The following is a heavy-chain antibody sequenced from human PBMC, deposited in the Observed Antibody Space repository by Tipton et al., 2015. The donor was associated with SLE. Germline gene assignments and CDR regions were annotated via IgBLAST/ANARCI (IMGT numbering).Heavy chain of an antibody. CDR2: IYTSGGT. CDR3: AREPVLRFLEWFNDAFDI. CDR1: GGSISSGSYY. D-gene: IGHD3-3*01. J-gene: IGHJ3*02. Sequence: TLSLTCTVSGGSISSGSYYWSWIRQPAGKGLEWIGHIYTSGGTNYNPSLQSRVTISVDTSKNQFSLKLSSVTAADTAVYYCAREPVLRFLEWFNDAFDIWGQGTMVTVSS. V-gene: IGHV4-61*09.